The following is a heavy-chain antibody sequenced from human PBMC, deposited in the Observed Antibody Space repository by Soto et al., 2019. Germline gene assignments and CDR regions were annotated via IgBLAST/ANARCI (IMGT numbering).Heavy chain of an antibody. CDR2: ISYDGSNK. Sequence: QVQLVESGGGVVQPGRSLRLSCAASGFTCSSYGMHWVRQAPGKGLEWVAVISYDGSNKYYADSVKGRFTISRDNSKNTLYLQMNSLRAEDTAVYSCAKDSGIAAAGGMDVWGQGTTVTVSS. V-gene: IGHV3-30*18. CDR1: GFTCSSYG. D-gene: IGHD6-13*01. CDR3: AKDSGIAAAGGMDV. J-gene: IGHJ6*02.